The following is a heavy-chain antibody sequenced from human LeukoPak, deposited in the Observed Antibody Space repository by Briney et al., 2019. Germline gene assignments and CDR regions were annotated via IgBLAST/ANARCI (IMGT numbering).Heavy chain of an antibody. J-gene: IGHJ6*02. CDR3: ARASRMVRGVPYYYYGMDV. V-gene: IGHV4-34*01. CDR1: GGSFSGYY. Sequence: NPSETLSLTCAVYGGSFSGYYWSWIRQPPGKGQEWIGEINHSGSTNYNPSLKSRVTISVDTSKNQFSLKLSSVTAADTAVYYCARASRMVRGVPYYYYGMDVWGQGTTVTVSS. CDR2: INHSGST. D-gene: IGHD3-10*01.